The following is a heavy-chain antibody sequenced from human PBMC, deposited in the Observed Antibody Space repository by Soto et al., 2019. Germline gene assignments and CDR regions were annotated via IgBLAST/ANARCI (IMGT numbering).Heavy chain of an antibody. CDR1: GGSFSGYY. Sequence: PSETLSLTCDVYGGSFSGYYWTWIRQPPGKGLEWIGEMNRSGDINYNPSLKNRVTISVDTSKNQFSLYLEMNSLRAEDTAVYNCARESEDLTSNFDYWGQGTLVTVSS. CDR3: ARESEDLTSNFDY. CDR2: MNRSGDI. V-gene: IGHV4-34*01. J-gene: IGHJ4*02.